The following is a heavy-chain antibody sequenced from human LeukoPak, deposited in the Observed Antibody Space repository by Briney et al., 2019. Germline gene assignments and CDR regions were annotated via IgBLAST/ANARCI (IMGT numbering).Heavy chain of an antibody. D-gene: IGHD1-1*01. V-gene: IGHV4-34*01. CDR3: ARGPTISETGYFDY. Sequence: SETLSLTCAVYGGSLSSYYWSWIRQSPGKGLEWIAEINHRGDTNYNPSVKSRVTISVGTSKNQFSLKVTSLTAADTAVYYCARGPTISETGYFDYWGQGTLVTVSS. CDR2: INHRGDT. J-gene: IGHJ4*03. CDR1: GGSLSSYY.